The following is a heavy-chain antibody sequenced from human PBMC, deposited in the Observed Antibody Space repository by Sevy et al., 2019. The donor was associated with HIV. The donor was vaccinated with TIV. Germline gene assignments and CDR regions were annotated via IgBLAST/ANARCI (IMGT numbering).Heavy chain of an antibody. V-gene: IGHV4-34*01. J-gene: IGHJ4*02. CDR1: GGSFSDYF. CDR3: ARGPFIMLAALDY. CDR2: ISHSGST. D-gene: IGHD3-10*01. Sequence: SETLSLTCAVYGGSFSDYFRNWIRQPPGKGLEWIGEISHSGSTNYHLSLKSRVTISVDTSKNQFSLKLNSVTAADTAVYYCARGPFIMLAALDYWSQGTLVTVSS.